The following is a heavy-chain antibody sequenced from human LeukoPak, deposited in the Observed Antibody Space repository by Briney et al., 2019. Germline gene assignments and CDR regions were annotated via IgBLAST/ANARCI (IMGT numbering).Heavy chain of an antibody. Sequence: GRSLRLSCAASGFTFSSYAMHWVRQAPGKGLEWVAVISYDGSNKYYADSVKGRFTISRDNSKNTLYLQMNSLRAEDTAVYYCARDQVGAAAGSHFDYWGQGTLVTVSS. J-gene: IGHJ4*02. CDR3: ARDQVGAAAGSHFDY. D-gene: IGHD6-13*01. V-gene: IGHV3-30*01. CDR1: GFTFSSYA. CDR2: ISYDGSNK.